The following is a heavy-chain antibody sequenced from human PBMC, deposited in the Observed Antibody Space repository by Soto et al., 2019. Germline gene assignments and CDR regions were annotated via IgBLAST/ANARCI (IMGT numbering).Heavy chain of an antibody. Sequence: QVQLVQSGAEVKKPGSSVKVSCKASGGTFSSYTISWVRPAPGQGLEWMGRIIPILGIANYAQKFQGRVTINADKSTSTAYMELSSLRSEDTAVYYCATSGYDSGDYWGQGTLVTVSP. CDR2: IIPILGIA. D-gene: IGHD5-12*01. V-gene: IGHV1-69*02. CDR1: GGTFSSYT. CDR3: ATSGYDSGDY. J-gene: IGHJ4*02.